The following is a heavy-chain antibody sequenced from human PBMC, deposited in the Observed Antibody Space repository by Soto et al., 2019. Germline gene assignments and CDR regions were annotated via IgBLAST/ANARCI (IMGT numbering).Heavy chain of an antibody. D-gene: IGHD3-9*01. V-gene: IGHV4-59*08. CDR1: GGSISSYY. CDR3: ARQYYDILTGYQYYYMDV. Sequence: SETLSLTCTVSGGSISSYYWSWIRQPPGKGLEWIGYIYYSGSTNYNPSLKSRVTISVDTSKNQFSLKLSSVTAADTAVYYCARQYYDILTGYQYYYMDVWGKGTTVTVSS. CDR2: IYYSGST. J-gene: IGHJ6*03.